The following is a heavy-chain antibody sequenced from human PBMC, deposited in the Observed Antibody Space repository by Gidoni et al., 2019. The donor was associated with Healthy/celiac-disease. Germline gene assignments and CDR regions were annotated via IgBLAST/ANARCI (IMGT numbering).Heavy chain of an antibody. CDR2: IKSKTDGGTT. Sequence: EVQLVESGGGLVKPGGSLRLSCAASGFTFSNAWMSWVRQAPGKGLEWVGRIKSKTDGGTTDYAAPVKGRFTISRDDSKNTLYLQMNSLKTEDTAVYYCTTDSPDWLFHKFDYWGQGTLVTVSS. CDR3: TTDSPDWLFHKFDY. J-gene: IGHJ4*02. D-gene: IGHD3-9*01. V-gene: IGHV3-15*01. CDR1: GFTFSNAW.